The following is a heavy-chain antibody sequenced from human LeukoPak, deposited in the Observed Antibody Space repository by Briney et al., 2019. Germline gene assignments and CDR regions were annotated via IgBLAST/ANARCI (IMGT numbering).Heavy chain of an antibody. Sequence: GGSLRLSCAASGFTFSSYAMSWVRQAPGKGREWVSYISSSSSTIYYADSVKGRFSISRDNAKNSLHLQMNSLRVEDTAMYYCARMIGGASGDFDNWGQGTLVTVSS. V-gene: IGHV3-48*01. CDR2: ISSSSSTI. D-gene: IGHD2-21*01. J-gene: IGHJ4*02. CDR1: GFTFSSYA. CDR3: ARMIGGASGDFDN.